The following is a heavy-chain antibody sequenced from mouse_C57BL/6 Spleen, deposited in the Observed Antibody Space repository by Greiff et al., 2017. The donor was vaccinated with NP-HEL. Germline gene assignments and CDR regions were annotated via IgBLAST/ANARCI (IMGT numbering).Heavy chain of an antibody. CDR2: INPNNGGT. CDR3: ARHAMDY. CDR1: GYTFTDYY. J-gene: IGHJ4*01. Sequence: EVQLQQSGPELVKPGASVKISCKASGYTFTDYYMNWVKQSHGKSLEWIGDINPNNGGTSYNQKFKGKATLTVDKSSSTAYMELRSLTSEDSAVYYCARHAMDYWGQVTSVTVSS. V-gene: IGHV1-26*01.